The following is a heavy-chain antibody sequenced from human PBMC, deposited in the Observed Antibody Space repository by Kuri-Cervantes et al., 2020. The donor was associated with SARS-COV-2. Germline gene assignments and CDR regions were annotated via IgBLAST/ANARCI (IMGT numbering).Heavy chain of an antibody. CDR3: ARALRRNYYDFWSGYYFDY. J-gene: IGHJ4*02. V-gene: IGHV1-69*13. D-gene: IGHD3-3*01. CDR1: GGDSNKYA. CDR2: IIPIFGTA. Sequence: SVKVSCKASGGDSNKYAITWVRQAPGQGLEWMGGIIPIFGTANYAQKFQGRVTITADESTSTAYMELSSLRSEDTTVYYCARALRRNYYDFWSGYYFDYWGQGTRVTVSS.